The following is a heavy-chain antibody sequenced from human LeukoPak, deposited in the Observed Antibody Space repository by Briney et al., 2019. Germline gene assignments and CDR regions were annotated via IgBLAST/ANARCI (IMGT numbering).Heavy chain of an antibody. V-gene: IGHV4-4*07. CDR1: GGSISSYH. Sequence: SSETLSLNCTVSGGSISSYHWIWIRQPAGKGLEWIGRINSNGDTVYNPSLKSRATMSLDMTNNQFSLKLSSVTAADTAVYYCARDRGLDGSDQLDSWGPGTLVTVSS. CDR2: INSNGDT. CDR3: ARDRGLDGSDQLDS. J-gene: IGHJ5*01. D-gene: IGHD3-10*01.